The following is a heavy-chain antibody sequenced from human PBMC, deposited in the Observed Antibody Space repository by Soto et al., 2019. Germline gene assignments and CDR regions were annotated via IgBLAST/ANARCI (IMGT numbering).Heavy chain of an antibody. D-gene: IGHD3-10*01. CDR3: ARDLEGSPYPEGWLDP. J-gene: IGHJ5*02. CDR2: IYHSGST. CDR1: GGSISSSNW. V-gene: IGHV4-4*02. Sequence: SETLSLTCAVSGGSISSSNWWSWVRQPPGKGLEWIGEIYHSGSTNYNPSLKSRVTISVDKSKNQFSLKLRSVTAADTAVYYCARDLEGSPYPEGWLDPWGQGPPVTVPS.